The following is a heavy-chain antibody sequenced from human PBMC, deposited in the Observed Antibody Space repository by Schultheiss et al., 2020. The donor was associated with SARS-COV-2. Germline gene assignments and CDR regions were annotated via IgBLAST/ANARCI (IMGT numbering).Heavy chain of an antibody. D-gene: IGHD3-16*01. CDR1: GYTFTSYG. CDR3: ARTWGDAFDI. CDR2: INPNSGGT. J-gene: IGHJ3*02. V-gene: IGHV1-2*02. Sequence: ASVKVSCKASGYTFTSYGISWVRQAPGQGLEWMGWINPNSGGTNYAQKFQGRVTMTRDTSISTAYMELSRLRSDDTAVYYCARTWGDAFDIWGQGTMVTVSS.